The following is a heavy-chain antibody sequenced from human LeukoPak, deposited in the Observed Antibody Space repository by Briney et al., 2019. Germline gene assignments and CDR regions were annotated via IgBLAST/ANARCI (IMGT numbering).Heavy chain of an antibody. CDR2: INHSGST. CDR3: ARVIVCSHGRTSCYLSHRGYFDL. V-gene: IGHV4-34*01. J-gene: IGHJ2*01. CDR1: GGSFSGYY. Sequence: KPSETLSLTCAVYGGSFSGYYWSWIRQPPGKGLEWIGEINHSGSTNYNPSLESRVTISVDTSKNQFSLKLSSVTAADTAVYYCARVIVCSHGRTSCYLSHRGYFDLWGRGTLVTVSS. D-gene: IGHD2-2*01.